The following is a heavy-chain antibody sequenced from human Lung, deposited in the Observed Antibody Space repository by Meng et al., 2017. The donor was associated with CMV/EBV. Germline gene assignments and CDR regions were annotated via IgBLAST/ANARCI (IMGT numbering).Heavy chain of an antibody. CDR2: ISSSGTYI. V-gene: IGHV3-21*01. D-gene: IGHD2-21*01. CDR1: GFTFSSYS. CDR3: ARDVSPRSSAYFAIYYFYALDV. J-gene: IGHJ6*02. Sequence: GESLKISCAASGFTFSSYSMNWVRQAPGKGLEWVSSISSSGTYIYYADSVKGRFTISRDNAQNSLYLQMNSLRAEDTAVYYCARDVSPRSSAYFAIYYFYALDVGGQGTXVTVYS.